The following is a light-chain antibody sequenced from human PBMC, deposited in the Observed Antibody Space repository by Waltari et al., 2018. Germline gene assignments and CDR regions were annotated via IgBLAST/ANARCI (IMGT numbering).Light chain of an antibody. Sequence: QSALTQPRSVSGSPGQSVTISCTGTSSDVGGYNYVSWYQQHPGKAPKFMIHDVNKRPAGVPDRFSGSKSGNTASLTISGLQAEDEADYYCCSYAGSYTFVFGGGTKLTVL. V-gene: IGLV2-11*01. CDR1: SSDVGGYNY. J-gene: IGLJ2*01. CDR3: CSYAGSYTFV. CDR2: DVN.